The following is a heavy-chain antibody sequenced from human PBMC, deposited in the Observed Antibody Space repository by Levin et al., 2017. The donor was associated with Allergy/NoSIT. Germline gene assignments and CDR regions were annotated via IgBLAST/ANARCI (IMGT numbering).Heavy chain of an antibody. J-gene: IGHJ4*02. CDR1: GFTFSSYG. Sequence: GGSLRLSCAASGFTFSSYGMHWVRQAPGKGLEWVAVIWHDGSNKYYADSVKGRFTISRDNSKNTLYLQMNSLRAEDTAVYYCARDTCQDGGNCHLDYWGQGTLVTVSS. CDR2: IWHDGSNK. V-gene: IGHV3-33*01. CDR3: ARDTCQDGGNCHLDY. D-gene: IGHD4-23*01.